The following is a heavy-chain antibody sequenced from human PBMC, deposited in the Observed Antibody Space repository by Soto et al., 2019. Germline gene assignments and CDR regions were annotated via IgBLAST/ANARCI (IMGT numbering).Heavy chain of an antibody. CDR1: GGSISSGGYY. Sequence: PSETLSLTCTVSGGSISSGGYYWSWIRQHPGKGLEWIGYIYYSGSTYYNPSLKSRVTISVDTSKNQFSLKLSSVTAADMAVYYCARVVAGRAPDRSGRLYCGQGTLVTVSS. D-gene: IGHD3-22*01. V-gene: IGHV4-31*03. CDR2: IYYSGST. J-gene: IGHJ4*02. CDR3: ARVVAGRAPDRSGRLY.